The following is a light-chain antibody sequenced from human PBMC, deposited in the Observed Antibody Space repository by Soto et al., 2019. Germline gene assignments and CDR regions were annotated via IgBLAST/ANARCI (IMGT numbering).Light chain of an antibody. CDR2: GAS. CDR1: QSVSSSY. Sequence: EIVLTQSPGTLSLSPGERATLSCRASQSVSSSYLAWYQQKPGQAPRLLIYGASSRATGIPDRFSGGGSGTYFTLTISRLEPEDFVVYYCQQYGYSPTFGQGTKLEIK. CDR3: QQYGYSPT. J-gene: IGKJ2*01. V-gene: IGKV3-20*01.